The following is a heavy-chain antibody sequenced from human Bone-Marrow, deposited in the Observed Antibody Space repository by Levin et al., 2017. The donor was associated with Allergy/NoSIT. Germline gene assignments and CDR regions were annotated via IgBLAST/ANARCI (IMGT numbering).Heavy chain of an antibody. V-gene: IGHV3-30*18. CDR3: AKPAYYYGSGKAPQGNAFDI. CDR1: GFTFSSYG. Sequence: GESLKISCAASGFTFSSYGMHWVRQAPGKGLEWVAVISYDGSNKYYADSVKGRFTISRDNSKNTLYLQMNSLRAEDTAVYYCAKPAYYYGSGKAPQGNAFDIWGQGTMVTVSS. D-gene: IGHD3-10*01. CDR2: ISYDGSNK. J-gene: IGHJ3*02.